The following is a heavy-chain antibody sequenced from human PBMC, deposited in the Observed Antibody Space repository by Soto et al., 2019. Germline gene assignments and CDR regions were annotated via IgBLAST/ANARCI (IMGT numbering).Heavy chain of an antibody. CDR2: VNAGNGNT. V-gene: IGHV1-3*05. D-gene: IGHD3-3*02. CDR1: GYTFTSYA. Sequence: QVQLVQSGAEEKKPGASVKVSCKASGYTFTSYAMHWVRQAPVQRLEWMGWVNAGNGNTKYSQKFPGRVTMTRDTSVRTAYMELSSLRSEDTAVYCCARDILVAYWGQGNLVTVSS. J-gene: IGHJ4*02. CDR3: ARDILVAY.